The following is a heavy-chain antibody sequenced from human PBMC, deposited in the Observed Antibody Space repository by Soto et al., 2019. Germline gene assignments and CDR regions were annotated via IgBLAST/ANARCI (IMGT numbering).Heavy chain of an antibody. D-gene: IGHD6-19*01. CDR1: GFTFSSYG. Sequence: ESGGGVVQPGRSLRLSCAASGFTFSSYGMHWVRQAPGKGLEWVAVIWYDGSNKYYADSVKGRFTISRDNSKNTLYLQMNSLRAEDTAVYYCARGGIAVAGDWFDPWGQGTLVTVSS. CDR2: IWYDGSNK. J-gene: IGHJ5*02. CDR3: ARGGIAVAGDWFDP. V-gene: IGHV3-33*01.